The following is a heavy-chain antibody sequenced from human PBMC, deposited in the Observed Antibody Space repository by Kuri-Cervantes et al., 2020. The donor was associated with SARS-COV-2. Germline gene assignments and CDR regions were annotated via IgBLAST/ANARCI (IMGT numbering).Heavy chain of an antibody. V-gene: IGHV3-66*01. CDR3: ARGYCSSTSCSPLY. Sequence: GESLKISCAASGFTVSNNYMTWVRQAPGKGLEWVSMIYSGGSTYYTGSVKGRFSVSRDSSQNSLYLQMNSLRAEDTAVYYCARGYCSSTSCSPLYWGQGTLVTVSS. D-gene: IGHD2-2*01. CDR2: IYSGGST. CDR1: GFTVSNNY. J-gene: IGHJ4*02.